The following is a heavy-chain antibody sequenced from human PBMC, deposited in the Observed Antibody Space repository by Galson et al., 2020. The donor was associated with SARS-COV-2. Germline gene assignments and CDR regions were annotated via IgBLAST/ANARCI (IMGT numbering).Heavy chain of an antibody. CDR3: ARQINYGGNPIEYFQH. D-gene: IGHD4-17*01. Sequence: ASETLSLTGTVSGGSISSHHWSWIRQPPGKGLEWIGYIFNTGSTNYNPSLTSRVTISVDTSKNQFFLKLSSVTAADTAMYYCARQINYGGNPIEYFQHWGQGTLVTVSS. CDR1: GGSISSHH. CDR2: IFNTGST. V-gene: IGHV4-59*08. J-gene: IGHJ1*01.